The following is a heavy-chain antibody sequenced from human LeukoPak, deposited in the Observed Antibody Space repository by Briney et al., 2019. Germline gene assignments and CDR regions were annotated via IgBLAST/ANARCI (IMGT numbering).Heavy chain of an antibody. V-gene: IGHV3-53*01. CDR2: IYSGGTT. J-gene: IGHJ4*02. Sequence: GGSLRLSCAASGFTVSSNYMSWVRQAPGKGLEWVSVIYSGGTTYYSDSVRGRFTISRDNSKNTLYLQMNSLTAVDTAVYYCARIDGSDDYWGQGTLVTVSS. CDR1: GFTVSSNY. CDR3: ARIDGSDDY. D-gene: IGHD5-24*01.